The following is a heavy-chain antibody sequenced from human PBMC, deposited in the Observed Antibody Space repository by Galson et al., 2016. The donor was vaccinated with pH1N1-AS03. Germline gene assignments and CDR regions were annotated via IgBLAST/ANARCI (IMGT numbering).Heavy chain of an antibody. CDR1: GLIFSDAW. CDR2: IKSKRSGGTT. V-gene: IGHV3-15*01. D-gene: IGHD1-26*01. J-gene: IGHJ3*01. CDR3: THVQGDPRVGATGAFDA. Sequence: SLRLSCAVSGLIFSDAWMSWVRQGPGKGLEWVGRIKSKRSGGTTDFAAPVTGRFTISRDDSRNTIYLQMSNVKIEDTGVYYCTHVQGDPRVGATGAFDAGGQGTTVTVSS.